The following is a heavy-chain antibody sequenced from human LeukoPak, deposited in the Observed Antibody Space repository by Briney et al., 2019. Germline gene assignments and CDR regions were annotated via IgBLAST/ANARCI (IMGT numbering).Heavy chain of an antibody. CDR3: ASRGIGFGDFYDY. CDR1: GYTFTNYW. CDR2: IDPGDSYI. J-gene: IGHJ4*02. V-gene: IGHV5-10-1*01. Sequence: GESLRISCKGSGYTFTNYWITWVRQMPGKGLEWMGTIDPGDSYINYSPSLEGHVIMSTDKATNTAHLQWSSLKASDTGIYYCASRGIGFGDFYDYWGQGTPVTVSS. D-gene: IGHD3-16*01.